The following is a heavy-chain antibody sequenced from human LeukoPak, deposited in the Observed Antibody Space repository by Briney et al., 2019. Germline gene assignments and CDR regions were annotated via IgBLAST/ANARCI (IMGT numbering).Heavy chain of an antibody. CDR3: ARGMVRGAYYYYYYMDV. Sequence: GGSLRLSCAASGFTVSSNYMSWVRQAPGNGLEWVSVIYSGGSTYYADYVKGRFTIYRDNSKNTLYLQMNSLRDEDTAVYYCARGMVRGAYYYYYYMDVWGKGTTVTISS. CDR2: IYSGGST. J-gene: IGHJ6*03. CDR1: GFTVSSNY. D-gene: IGHD3-10*01. V-gene: IGHV3-53*01.